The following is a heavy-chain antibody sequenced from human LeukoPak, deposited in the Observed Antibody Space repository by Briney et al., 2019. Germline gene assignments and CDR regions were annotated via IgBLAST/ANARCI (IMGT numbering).Heavy chain of an antibody. J-gene: IGHJ3*02. D-gene: IGHD3-10*01. Sequence: PGGSLRLSCAASGFTFSSYSMNWVRQAPGKGLEWVSSISSSSSYIYYADSVKGRFTISRDNAKNSLYLQMNSLRAEDTAVYYCARDGSRDYGSGSYYNVGAFDIWGRGTMVTVSS. V-gene: IGHV3-21*01. CDR2: ISSSSSYI. CDR1: GFTFSSYS. CDR3: ARDGSRDYGSGSYYNVGAFDI.